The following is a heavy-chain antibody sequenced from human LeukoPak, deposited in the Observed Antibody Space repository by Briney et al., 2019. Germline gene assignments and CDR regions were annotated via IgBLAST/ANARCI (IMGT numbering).Heavy chain of an antibody. CDR3: ARASNTAMPKGRYYFDY. V-gene: IGHV1-69*01. CDR2: IIPIFGTA. CDR1: GGTFSSHA. Sequence: ASVKVSCKASGGTFSSHAISWVRQAPGQGLEWMGGIIPIFGTANYAQKFQGRVTITADESTSTAYMELSSLRSEDTAVYYRARASNTAMPKGRYYFDYWGQGTLVTVSS. J-gene: IGHJ4*02. D-gene: IGHD5-18*01.